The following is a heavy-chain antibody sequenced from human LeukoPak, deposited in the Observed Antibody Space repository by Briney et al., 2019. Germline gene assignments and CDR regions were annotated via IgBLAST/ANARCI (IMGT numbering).Heavy chain of an antibody. D-gene: IGHD3-10*01. V-gene: IGHV1-46*01. CDR3: ASLGSGSSPIIDFDY. Sequence: ASVKVSCKASGYTFTSYYMHWVRQAPGQGLEWMGIIDPSGGGTSYAQRFQGRVTMTRDTSTSTVYMGLSSLRSEDTAVYYCASLGSGSSPIIDFDYWGQGTLVTVSS. J-gene: IGHJ4*02. CDR1: GYTFTSYY. CDR2: IDPSGGGT.